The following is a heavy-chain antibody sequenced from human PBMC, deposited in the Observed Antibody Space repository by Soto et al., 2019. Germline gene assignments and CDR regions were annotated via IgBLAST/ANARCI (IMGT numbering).Heavy chain of an antibody. Sequence: SETLSLTCAVSGGSISSCSYYWGWIRQTPGKGLEWIGSFYNCGSTQYNPSLKSRVTISADTSNKQFSLKLSSVTAPDTAVYYCARHSTGGWNWFDPWGQGTLVTVSS. V-gene: IGHV4-39*01. CDR3: ARHSTGGWNWFDP. CDR1: GGSISSCSYY. CDR2: FYNCGST. J-gene: IGHJ5*02. D-gene: IGHD2-8*02.